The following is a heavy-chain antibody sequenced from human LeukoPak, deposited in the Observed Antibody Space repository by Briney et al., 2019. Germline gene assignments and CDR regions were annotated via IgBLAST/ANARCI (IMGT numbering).Heavy chain of an antibody. CDR3: ASPYYYYYYGMDV. Sequence: ASVKVSCKASGYTFTSYAMHWVRQAPGQRLEWMGWINAGNGNTKCSQKFQGRVTITRDTSASTAYMELSSLRSEDTAVYYCASPYYYYYYGMDVWGQGTTVTVSS. CDR1: GYTFTSYA. V-gene: IGHV1-3*01. J-gene: IGHJ6*02. CDR2: INAGNGNT.